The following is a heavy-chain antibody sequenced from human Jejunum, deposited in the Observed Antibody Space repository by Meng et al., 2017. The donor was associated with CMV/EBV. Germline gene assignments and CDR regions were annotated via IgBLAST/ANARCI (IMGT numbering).Heavy chain of an antibody. D-gene: IGHD2/OR15-2a*01. CDR2: LTSGSSFI. V-gene: IGHV3-21*01. CDR3: ARESVYDGWFFDL. J-gene: IGHJ2*01. CDR1: AFTFRRYT. Sequence: ASAFTFRRYTMNWVRQAPGKGLEWVSSLTSGSSFIYSADSVTGRFTISRDNAKNSLVLQMNSLRADDTAVYYCARESVYDGWFFDLWGRGTLVTVSS.